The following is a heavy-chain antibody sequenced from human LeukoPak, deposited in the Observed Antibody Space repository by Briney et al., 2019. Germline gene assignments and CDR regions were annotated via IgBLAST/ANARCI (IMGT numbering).Heavy chain of an antibody. CDR3: ARDRRPEVFFDI. J-gene: IGHJ3*02. V-gene: IGHV3-30-3*01. D-gene: IGHD2-8*01. Sequence: PGRSLRLSCAASGFTFSSYAMHWVRQAPGKGLEWVAVISYDGSNKYYADSVKGRFTISRDNSKNTLYLQMNSLRAEDTAVYYCARDRRPEVFFDIWGQGTMVTVSS. CDR1: GFTFSSYA. CDR2: ISYDGSNK.